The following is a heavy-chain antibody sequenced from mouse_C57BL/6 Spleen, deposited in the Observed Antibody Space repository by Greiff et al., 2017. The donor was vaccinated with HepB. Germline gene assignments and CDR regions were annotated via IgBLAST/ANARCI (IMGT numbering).Heavy chain of an antibody. V-gene: IGHV1-18*01. J-gene: IGHJ3*01. D-gene: IGHD2-4*01. CDR1: GYTFTDYN. CDR3: ARSGYYDYDWFAY. CDR2: INPTNGGT. Sequence: VQLQQSGPELVKPGASVKIPCKASGYTFTDYNMDWVKQSHGKSLEWIGDINPTNGGTIYNQKFKGKATLTVDKSSSTAYMELRSLTSEDTAVYYCARSGYYDYDWFAYWGQGTLVTVSA.